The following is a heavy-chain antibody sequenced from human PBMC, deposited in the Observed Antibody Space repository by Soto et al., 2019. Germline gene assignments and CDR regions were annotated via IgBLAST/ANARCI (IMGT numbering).Heavy chain of an antibody. CDR3: ATVEMATIVRTYFDY. CDR1: GGTFSSYA. CDR2: IIPIFGTA. V-gene: IGHV1-69*06. Sequence: QVQLVQSGAEVKKPGSSVKVSCKASGGTFSSYAISWVRQAPGQGLAWMGGIIPIFGTANYAQKFQGRVTITADKSTSTAYMALSSLRSEDTAVYYCATVEMATIVRTYFDYWGQGTLVTVSS. J-gene: IGHJ4*02. D-gene: IGHD5-12*01.